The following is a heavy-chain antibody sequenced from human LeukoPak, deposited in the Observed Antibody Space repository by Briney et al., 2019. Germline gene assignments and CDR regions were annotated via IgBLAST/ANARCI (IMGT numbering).Heavy chain of an antibody. CDR2: IDPSDSYT. Sequence: GESLRISCKGSGYRFTSYWISWVRQMPGKGLEWMGRIDPSDSYTNYSPSFQGHVTISADKSISTAYLQWSSLKASDTAMYYCARSDTAMAPFDYWGQGTLVTVSS. CDR3: ARSDTAMAPFDY. J-gene: IGHJ4*02. CDR1: GYRFTSYW. V-gene: IGHV5-10-1*01. D-gene: IGHD5-18*01.